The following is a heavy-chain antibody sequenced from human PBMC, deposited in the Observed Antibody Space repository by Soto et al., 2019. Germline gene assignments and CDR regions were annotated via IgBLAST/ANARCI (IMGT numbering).Heavy chain of an antibody. CDR1: GFTFSNAW. D-gene: IGHD2-15*01. CDR3: TTDRTCSGGSCWKNYDYYYIDV. Sequence: GGSLRLSCAASGFTFSNAWMSWVRQAPGKGLEWVGRNKSKTDGGTTDYAAPVKGRFTISRDDSKNTLYLQMNSLKTEDTAVYYCTTDRTCSGGSCWKNYDYYYIDVWGNGTTVTVSS. CDR2: NKSKTDGGTT. J-gene: IGHJ6*03. V-gene: IGHV3-15*01.